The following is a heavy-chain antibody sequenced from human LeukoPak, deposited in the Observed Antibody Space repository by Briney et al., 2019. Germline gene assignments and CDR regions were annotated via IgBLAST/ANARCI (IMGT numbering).Heavy chain of an antibody. Sequence: GGSLRLSCAASGFTFSSYGMHWVRQAPGKGLEWVAVIWYDGSNKYYADSVKGRFTISRDNSKNTLYLQMNSLRAEDTAVYYCARDEGVVELTYYFDYWGQGTLVTVSS. D-gene: IGHD2-2*01. J-gene: IGHJ4*02. CDR1: GFTFSSYG. CDR3: ARDEGVVELTYYFDY. V-gene: IGHV3-33*01. CDR2: IWYDGSNK.